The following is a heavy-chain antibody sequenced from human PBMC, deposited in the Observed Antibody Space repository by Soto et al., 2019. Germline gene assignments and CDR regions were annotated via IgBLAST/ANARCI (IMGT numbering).Heavy chain of an antibody. CDR1: GYTFTTYD. Sequence: QVQLMQSGAEVKKPGASVKVSCKASGYTFTTYDINWVRQAPGQGLELMGWMNPNSTNTGYAEKFQGRVTMTRDTSISTAHRELSSLRYDDTAVYYCVRGGFLSHDHVIIAPATLGFDPWGQGTLVTVSS. CDR2: MNPNSTNT. J-gene: IGHJ5*02. D-gene: IGHD2-2*01. V-gene: IGHV1-8*01. CDR3: VRGGFLSHDHVIIAPATLGFDP.